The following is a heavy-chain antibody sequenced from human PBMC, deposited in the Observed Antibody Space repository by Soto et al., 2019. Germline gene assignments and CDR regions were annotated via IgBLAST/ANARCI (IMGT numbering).Heavy chain of an antibody. CDR3: GYCGSGRRY. V-gene: IGHV6-1*01. J-gene: IGHJ4*02. CDR1: GDSVSSSSGA. Sequence: PSQTLSLTCAISGDSVSSSSGAWNWIRQSPSRGLEWLGRTYFRSRWCNDYAVSVKSRIIINPDTSKDQFSLQLDSVTPEDTAVYYCGYCGSGRRYWGQGTQVTVSS. CDR2: TYFRSRWCN. D-gene: IGHD2-15*01.